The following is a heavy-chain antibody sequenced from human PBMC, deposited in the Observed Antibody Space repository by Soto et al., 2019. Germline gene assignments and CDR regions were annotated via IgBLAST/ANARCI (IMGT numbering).Heavy chain of an antibody. D-gene: IGHD3-22*01. CDR3: AKTEPDSRLLPHNWFDP. V-gene: IGHV4-39*01. J-gene: IGHJ5*02. Sequence: QLQLQESGPGLVKPSETLFLTCTVSGGSISSSSYYWGWIRQPPGKGLEWIGSIYYSGSTYYNPSLKGRLTISVAPSQNQFSPKLSSVTAADTAVYYCAKTEPDSRLLPHNWFDPWGQGTLVTVSS. CDR2: IYYSGST. CDR1: GGSISSSSYY.